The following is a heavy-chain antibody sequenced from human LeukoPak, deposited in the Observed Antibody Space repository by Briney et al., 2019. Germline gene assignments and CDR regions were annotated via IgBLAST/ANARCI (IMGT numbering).Heavy chain of an antibody. Sequence: SVKVSCKASGGTFSSYAISWVRQAPGQGLEWMGGIIPIFGTANYAQKFQGRVTITADESTSTAYMELSSLRSEDTAVYHCATHLGYCSSTSCFSENWFDPWGQGTLVTVSS. J-gene: IGHJ5*02. CDR2: IIPIFGTA. V-gene: IGHV1-69*13. D-gene: IGHD2-2*01. CDR3: ATHLGYCSSTSCFSENWFDP. CDR1: GGTFSSYA.